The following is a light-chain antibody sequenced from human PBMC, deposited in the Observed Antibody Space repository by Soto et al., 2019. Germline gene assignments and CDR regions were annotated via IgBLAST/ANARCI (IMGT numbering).Light chain of an antibody. V-gene: IGKV3-20*01. CDR2: GAS. J-gene: IGKJ5*01. CDR3: QQYGSPSIT. Sequence: ELVLTQSPGTLSLSPGERATISCRASQSVSSSYLAWYQQKPGQAPRLLIYGASSRATGIPDRFSGSGSGTDFTLTISRLEPEDFAVYYCQQYGSPSITFGQGTRLEI. CDR1: QSVSSSY.